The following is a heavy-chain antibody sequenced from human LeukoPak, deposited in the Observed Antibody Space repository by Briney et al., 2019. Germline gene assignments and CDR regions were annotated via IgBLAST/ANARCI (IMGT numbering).Heavy chain of an antibody. D-gene: IGHD3-3*01. V-gene: IGHV3-48*01. CDR3: ASSYYDFWSGYWHYYYGMDV. CDR1: GFTFSSYS. CDR2: ISSSSSTI. J-gene: IGHJ6*02. Sequence: GGSLRLSCAASGFTFSSYSMNWVRQAPGKGLEWVSYISSSSSTIYYAGSVKGRFTISRDNAKNSLYLQMNSLRAEDTAVYYCASSYYDFWSGYWHYYYGMDVWGQGTTVTVSS.